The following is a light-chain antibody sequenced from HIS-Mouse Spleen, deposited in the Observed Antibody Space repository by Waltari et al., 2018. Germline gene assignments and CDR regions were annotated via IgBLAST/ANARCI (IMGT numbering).Light chain of an antibody. CDR1: SSNIGSNY. CDR2: RNN. J-gene: IGLJ2*01. Sequence: QSVLTQPPSASGTPGQRVTISCSGSSSNIGSNYVYWYQQLPGTAPKLLIYRNNQRPSGVTDRFSGSKSGNTSSLTISGLQAEDEADYYCCSYAGSSTYVVFGGGTKLTVL. CDR3: CSYAGSSTYVV. V-gene: IGLV1-47*01.